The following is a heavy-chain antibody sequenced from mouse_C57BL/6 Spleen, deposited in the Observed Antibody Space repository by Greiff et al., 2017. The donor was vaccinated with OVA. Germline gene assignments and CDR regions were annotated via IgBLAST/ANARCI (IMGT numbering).Heavy chain of an antibody. V-gene: IGHV8-12*01. CDR2: IYWDDDK. D-gene: IGHD2-3*01. CDR3: ARSEIYDGYYFFAY. Sequence: ESGPGILQSSQTLSLTCSFSGFSLSTSGMGVSWIRQPSGKGLEWLAHIYWDDDKRYNPSLKSRLTISKDTSRNQVFLKITSVDTADTATYYCARSEIYDGYYFFAYWGQGTLVTVSA. J-gene: IGHJ3*01. CDR1: GFSLSTSGMG.